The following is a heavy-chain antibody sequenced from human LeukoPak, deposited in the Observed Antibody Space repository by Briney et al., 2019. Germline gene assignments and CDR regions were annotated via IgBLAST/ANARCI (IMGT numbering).Heavy chain of an antibody. J-gene: IGHJ6*03. D-gene: IGHD3-22*01. V-gene: IGHV4-59*01. CDR3: ARDRGYYYDSSPSMDV. CDR2: IYYSGST. Sequence: SETLSLTCTVSGGSISSYYWSWIRQPPGKGLEWIGYIYYSGSTNYNPSLKSRVTISVDTSKNQFSLKLSSVTAADTAVYYCARDRGYYYDSSPSMDVWGKGTTVTVSS. CDR1: GGSISSYY.